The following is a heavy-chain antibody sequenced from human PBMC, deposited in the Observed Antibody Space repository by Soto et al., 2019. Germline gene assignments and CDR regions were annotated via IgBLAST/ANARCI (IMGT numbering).Heavy chain of an antibody. J-gene: IGHJ4*02. V-gene: IGHV1-69*13. D-gene: IGHD6-13*01. CDR2: IIPIFGTA. CDR1: GGTFSSYA. Sequence: ASVKVSCKASGGTFSSYAISWVRQAPGQGLEWMGGIIPIFGTANYAQKFQGRVTITADESTSTAYMELSSLRSEDTAVYYCARDLGSSSWSPWHYWGQGTLVTVSS. CDR3: ARDLGSSSWSPWHY.